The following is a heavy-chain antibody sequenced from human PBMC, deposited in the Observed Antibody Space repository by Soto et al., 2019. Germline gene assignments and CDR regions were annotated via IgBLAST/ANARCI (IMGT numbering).Heavy chain of an antibody. J-gene: IGHJ3*02. V-gene: IGHV3-21*01. CDR2: ISSSSSYI. CDR3: ARSSSGWYVPDAFDI. CDR1: GFTFSSYS. D-gene: IGHD6-19*01. Sequence: GGSLRLSCAASGFTFSSYSMNWVRQAPGKGLEWVSSISSSSSYIYYADSVKGRFTISRDNAKNSLYLQMNSLRAEDTAVYYCARSSSGWYVPDAFDIWGQGTMVTVSS.